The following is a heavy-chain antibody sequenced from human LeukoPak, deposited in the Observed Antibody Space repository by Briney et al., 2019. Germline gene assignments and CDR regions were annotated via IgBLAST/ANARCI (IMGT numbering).Heavy chain of an antibody. D-gene: IGHD6-6*01. CDR1: GFTFSSYA. CDR3: ARGGSIAALAVGYFQH. V-gene: IGHV3-30-3*01. CDR2: ISYDGSNK. J-gene: IGHJ1*01. Sequence: GGSLRLSCAASGFTFSSYAMHWVRQAPGKGLEWVAVISYDGSNKYYADSVKGRFTISRDNSKNTLYLQMNSLSAEDTAVYYCARGGSIAALAVGYFQHWGQGTLVTVSS.